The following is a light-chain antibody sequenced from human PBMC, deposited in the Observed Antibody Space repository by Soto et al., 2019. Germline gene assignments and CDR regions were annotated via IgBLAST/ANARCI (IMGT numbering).Light chain of an antibody. Sequence: EIVMTQSPLTLAVTPGEPASISCRSSQSLLYNNTYNYLDWXXQKPGXXPXXLIYFGSNRAPGVPDRFSGSGSGTYFTLKINRVEAEDVGTYYCMQALQSLTFGQGTRLEIK. CDR2: FGS. CDR1: QSLLYNNTYNY. CDR3: MQALQSLT. V-gene: IGKV2-28*01. J-gene: IGKJ5*01.